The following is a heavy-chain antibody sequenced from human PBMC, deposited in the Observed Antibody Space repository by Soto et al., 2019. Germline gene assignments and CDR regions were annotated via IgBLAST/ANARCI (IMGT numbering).Heavy chain of an antibody. J-gene: IGHJ2*01. CDR3: ARGNHRWLQLWYFDL. CDR2: IIPIFGTV. D-gene: IGHD5-12*01. Sequence: QVQLVQSGAEVKKPGSSVKVSCKASGGTFSNYPISWVRQAPGQGLEWMGGIIPIFGTVNYAQKFQGRVTXPXAXSXXTAYMERSSLRSEDTAVYYCARGNHRWLQLWYFDLWGRGTLVTVSS. CDR1: GGTFSNYP. V-gene: IGHV1-69*05.